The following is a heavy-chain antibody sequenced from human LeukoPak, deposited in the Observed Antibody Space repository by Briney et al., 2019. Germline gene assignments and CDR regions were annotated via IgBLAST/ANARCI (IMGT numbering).Heavy chain of an antibody. CDR3: ARAPVSTAYLHYYSMDV. Sequence: SETLSLTCTVSGDSISSTTDSWGWIRQSPGKGLEWIGSIYSSGQSYYKVSLRSRVTMSVDTSKNLFSLKLTSVTAADTAVYYCARAPVSTAYLHYYSMDVWGKGTMVTVSS. J-gene: IGHJ6*04. V-gene: IGHV4-39*07. CDR2: IYSSGQS. CDR1: GDSISSTTDS. D-gene: IGHD3-16*01.